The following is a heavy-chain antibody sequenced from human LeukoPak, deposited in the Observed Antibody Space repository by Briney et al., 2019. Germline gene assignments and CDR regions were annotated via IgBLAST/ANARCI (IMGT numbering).Heavy chain of an antibody. J-gene: IGHJ4*02. Sequence: ASVKVSCKASGYTFTGYYMHWVRQAPGQGLEWMGWINPNSGGTNYAQKFQGRVTMTRDTSISTAYMELSGLRSDDTAVYYCARDRREQYCSGGSCYSALGFFDYWGQGTLVTVSS. CDR3: ARDRREQYCSGGSCYSALGFFDY. D-gene: IGHD2-15*01. V-gene: IGHV1-2*02. CDR2: INPNSGGT. CDR1: GYTFTGYY.